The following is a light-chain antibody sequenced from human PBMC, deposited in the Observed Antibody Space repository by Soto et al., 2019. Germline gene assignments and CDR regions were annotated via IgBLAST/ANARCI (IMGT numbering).Light chain of an antibody. CDR3: QQYNNWPPQFT. Sequence: EIVMTQSPATLSVSPGDRATLSCRASQSVSSNLDWYQQKPGQAPRLLIYGASNRDTGIPARFSGSGSGTEFTLTISSLQSEDFAVYYCQQYNNWPPQFTFVPGTKVDIK. CDR1: QSVSSN. CDR2: GAS. V-gene: IGKV3D-15*01. J-gene: IGKJ3*01.